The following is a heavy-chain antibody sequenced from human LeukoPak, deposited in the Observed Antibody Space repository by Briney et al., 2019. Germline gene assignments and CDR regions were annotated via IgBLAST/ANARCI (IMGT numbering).Heavy chain of an antibody. CDR1: GNSISSDDW. J-gene: IGHJ4*02. CDR2: IYHRGST. D-gene: IGHD3-22*01. Sequence: SETLSLTCTVSGNSISSDDWWTWVRQPPGRGLEWIGEIYHRGSTNYNPSLKSRVTISIDKSRNQFSLMLSSVTAADTAVCYCARRQYYDSTGYFVYWGQGTLVTVSS. CDR3: ARRQYYDSTGYFVY. V-gene: IGHV4-4*02.